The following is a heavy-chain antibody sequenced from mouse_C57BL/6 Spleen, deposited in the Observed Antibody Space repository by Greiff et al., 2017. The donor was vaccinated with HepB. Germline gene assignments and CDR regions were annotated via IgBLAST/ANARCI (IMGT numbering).Heavy chain of an antibody. D-gene: IGHD1-1*01. CDR2: IDPEDGDT. J-gene: IGHJ4*01. Sequence: VQLKESGAELVRPGASVKLSCTASGFNIKDYYMHWVKQRPEQGLEWIGRIDPEDGDTEYAPKFQGKATMTADTSSHTAYLQLSSLTSEDTAVYYCTRLLRDAMDYWGQGTSVTVSS. CDR1: GFNIKDYY. CDR3: TRLLRDAMDY. V-gene: IGHV14-1*01.